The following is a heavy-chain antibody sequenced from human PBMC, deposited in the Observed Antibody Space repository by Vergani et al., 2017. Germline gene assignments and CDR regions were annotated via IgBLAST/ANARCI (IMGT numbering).Heavy chain of an antibody. CDR2: IYYSGST. CDR1: GGSISSYY. D-gene: IGHD1-20*01. V-gene: IGHV4-59*01. J-gene: IGHJ4*02. CDR3: ASGITGTTWSY. Sequence: QVQLQESGPGLVKPSETLSLTCTVSGGSISSYYWSWIRQPPGKGLEWIGYIYYSGSTNYNPSLKSRVTISVDTSKNQFSLKLSSVTAADTAVYYCASGITGTTWSYWGQGTLVTVSS.